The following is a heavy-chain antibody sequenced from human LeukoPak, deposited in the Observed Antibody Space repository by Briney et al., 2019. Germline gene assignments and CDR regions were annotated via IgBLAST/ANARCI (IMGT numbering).Heavy chain of an antibody. CDR2: IYPGDSDT. D-gene: IGHD3-22*01. CDR1: GYSFTSYW. J-gene: IGHJ3*02. V-gene: IGHV5-51*01. CDR3: ARHGYYDSSGYYDGDYDAFDI. Sequence: GESLKISCKGSGYSFTSYWIGWVRQMPGEGLEWMGIIYPGDSDTRYSPSFQGQVTISADKSISTAYLQWSSLKASDTAMYYCARHGYYDSSGYYDGDYDAFDIWGQGTMVTVSS.